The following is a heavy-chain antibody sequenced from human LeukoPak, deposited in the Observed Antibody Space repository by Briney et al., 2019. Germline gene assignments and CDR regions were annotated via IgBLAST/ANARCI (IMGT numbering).Heavy chain of an antibody. CDR2: INSGGDYK. CDR3: ARGHYDVLASSYKWTPDY. CDR1: GFTFNTFN. J-gene: IGHJ4*02. D-gene: IGHD3-9*01. Sequence: GGSLRLSCVASGFTFNTFNMNWFRQAPGKGLEWVSSINSGGDYKYYADSVKGRFTTSRDNAKNSLSLQLNSLRVEDTAIYYCARGHYDVLASSYKWTPDYWGQGTLVTVSS. V-gene: IGHV3-21*01.